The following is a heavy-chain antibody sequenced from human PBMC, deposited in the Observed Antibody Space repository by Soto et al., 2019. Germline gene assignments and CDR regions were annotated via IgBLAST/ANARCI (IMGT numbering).Heavy chain of an antibody. CDR3: ARDWGTPGRGSAVGYYYHYGMDV. D-gene: IGHD6-19*01. CDR1: EFTFNTYW. Sequence: EVQLVESGGGLVQPGGSLRLSCLASEFTFNTYWMNWVRQAPGRGLEWVANIKDDGSEKHYVDSVKGRFTISRDNAKNSLYLHMNSLRGEDTAVYFCARDWGTPGRGSAVGYYYHYGMDVWGQGTTVTVSS. V-gene: IGHV3-7*05. J-gene: IGHJ6*02. CDR2: IKDDGSEK.